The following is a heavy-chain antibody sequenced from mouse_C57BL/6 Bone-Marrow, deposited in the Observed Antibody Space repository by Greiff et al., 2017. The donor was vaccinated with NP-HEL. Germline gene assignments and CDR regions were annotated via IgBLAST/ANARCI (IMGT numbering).Heavy chain of an antibody. CDR1: GFTFSDYY. CDR2: INYDGSST. V-gene: IGHV5-16*01. D-gene: IGHD2-4*01. Sequence: EVHLVESEGGLVQPGSSMQLSCTASGFTFSDYYMAWVRQVPEKGLEWVANINYDGSSTYYLDSLKSRFIISRDNAKNILYLQMSSLKSEDTATYYCAREGGLRRRTYAMDYWGQGTSVTVSS. J-gene: IGHJ4*01. CDR3: AREGGLRRRTYAMDY.